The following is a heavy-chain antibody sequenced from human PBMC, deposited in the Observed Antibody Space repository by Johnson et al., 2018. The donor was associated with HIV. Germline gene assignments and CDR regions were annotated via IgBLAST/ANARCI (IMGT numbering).Heavy chain of an antibody. Sequence: VQLVESGGGLVKPGGSLRLSCAASGFTFSNAWMSWVRQAPGKGLEWVGRINSKTDGGTTDYDAPVKGRFTISRDDPKNTLYLKMNSLKTEDTAVYYCARDRDSIVGSNDAFDIWGQGTMVTVSS. J-gene: IGHJ3*02. V-gene: IGHV3-15*01. CDR3: ARDRDSIVGSNDAFDI. D-gene: IGHD1-26*01. CDR2: INSKTDGGTT. CDR1: GFTFSNAW.